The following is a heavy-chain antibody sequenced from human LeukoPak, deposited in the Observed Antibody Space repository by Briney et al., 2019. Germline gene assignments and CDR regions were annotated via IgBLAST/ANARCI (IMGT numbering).Heavy chain of an antibody. J-gene: IGHJ4*02. CDR1: GSTFSTYA. CDR2: ISGSGGST. D-gene: IGHD3-22*01. Sequence: GGSLRLSCAASGSTFSTYAMTWVRQAPGKGLECVSAISGSGGSTYFADSVKGRFTVSRDNSKNTLYLQMNSLRAEDTAVYYCAKGFYYDSSGYSAKGYYFDYWGQGTLVTVSS. V-gene: IGHV3-23*01. CDR3: AKGFYYDSSGYSAKGYYFDY.